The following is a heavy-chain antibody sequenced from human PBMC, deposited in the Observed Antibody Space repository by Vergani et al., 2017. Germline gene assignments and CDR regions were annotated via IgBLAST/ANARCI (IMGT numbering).Heavy chain of an antibody. CDR3: AKVSSDFWSGQGAFDI. CDR1: GFTFSSYG. V-gene: IGHV3-30*18. J-gene: IGHJ3*02. CDR2: ISYDGSNK. D-gene: IGHD3-3*01. Sequence: VLLVESGGGLVQPGGSLRLSCAASGFTFSSYGMHWVRQAPGKGLEWVAVISYDGSNKYYADSVKGRFTISRDNSKNTLYLQMNSLRAEDTAVYYCAKVSSDFWSGQGAFDIWGQGTMVTVSS.